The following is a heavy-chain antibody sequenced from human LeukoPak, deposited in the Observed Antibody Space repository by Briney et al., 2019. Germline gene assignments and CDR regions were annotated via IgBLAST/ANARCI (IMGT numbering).Heavy chain of an antibody. D-gene: IGHD6-13*01. CDR2: IYYSGST. CDR1: GGSISSSSYY. V-gene: IGHV4-39*01. CDR3: ARGIEGLAALDY. Sequence: SETLSLTCTVSGGSISSSSYYWGWIRQPPGKGLEWIGSIYYSGSTYYNPSLKSRVTISVDTSKNQFSLKLSSVTAADTAVYYCARGIEGLAALDYWGQGTLVTVSS. J-gene: IGHJ4*02.